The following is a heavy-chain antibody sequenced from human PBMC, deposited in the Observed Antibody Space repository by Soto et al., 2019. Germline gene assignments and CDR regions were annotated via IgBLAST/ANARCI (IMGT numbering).Heavy chain of an antibody. CDR3: AREADIAVADYYYYSGMGV. Sequence: ASLKVSCKASGYTFTSYGISWVRQAPGQGLEWMGWISAYNGNTNYAQKLQGRVTMTTDTSTSTAYMELRSLRSDDTAVYYCAREADIAVADYYYYSGMGVWGQGTTVTVSS. V-gene: IGHV1-18*04. CDR2: ISAYNGNT. CDR1: GYTFTSYG. J-gene: IGHJ6*02. D-gene: IGHD6-19*01.